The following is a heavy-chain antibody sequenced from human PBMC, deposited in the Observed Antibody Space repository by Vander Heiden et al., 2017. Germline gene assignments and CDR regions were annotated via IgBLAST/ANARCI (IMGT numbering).Heavy chain of an antibody. CDR1: GYPFTSNY. V-gene: IGHV1-46*01. J-gene: IGHJ3*01. Sequence: QVQLVQSGAEVRKPGASVKLSCKTSGYPFTSNYIHWVRQAPRQGLEWMGVINPGDTTTTYAQKFKGRVTMTSDTSTSTVSMELSSLTSEDTAKYYCATAKYSSQWLDVFDVWGHGTVVTVSS. CDR2: INPGDTTT. D-gene: IGHD6-19*01. CDR3: ATAKYSSQWLDVFDV.